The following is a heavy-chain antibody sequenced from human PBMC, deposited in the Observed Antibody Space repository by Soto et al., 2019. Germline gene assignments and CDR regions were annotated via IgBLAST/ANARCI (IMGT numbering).Heavy chain of an antibody. V-gene: IGHV1-69*13. CDR2: ITPISDSA. D-gene: IGHD1-1*01. CDR3: AIAPTSNHQLTRY. J-gene: IGHJ4*02. Sequence: GASVKVSCKVSGDSFHSSAINWLRQAPGQGLEWMGGITPISDSANYAQNFQGRVTITADVYTTTAYMEVNRLTSDDTAVFYCAIAPTSNHQLTRYWGQGTLVTVYS. CDR1: GDSFHSSA.